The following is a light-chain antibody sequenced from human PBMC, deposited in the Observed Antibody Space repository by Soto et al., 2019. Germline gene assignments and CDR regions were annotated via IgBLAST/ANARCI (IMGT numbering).Light chain of an antibody. CDR1: QSIRSSN. Sequence: EIVLTQSPGTLSLSPGERATLSCRTSQSIRSSNLAWYQRKPGQTPRLLIYDASSRATGIPDRFSGSGSGTDFTLTISRLEPEDFAVYYCQQYGSSYTFGQGTKLEIK. J-gene: IGKJ2*01. V-gene: IGKV3-20*01. CDR2: DAS. CDR3: QQYGSSYT.